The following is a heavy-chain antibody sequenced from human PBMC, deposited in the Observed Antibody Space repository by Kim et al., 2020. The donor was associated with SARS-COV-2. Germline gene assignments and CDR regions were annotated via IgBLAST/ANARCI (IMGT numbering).Heavy chain of an antibody. D-gene: IGHD3-3*02. J-gene: IGHJ4*02. CDR2: IYYTGST. CDR3: ARARPHFAEAHPEYFDF. V-gene: IGHV4-59*01. Sequence: SETLSLICTVSGGSISTYYWNWIRQPPGKGLEWIGYIYYTGSTNFNPSLKSRVTISFDASRRQISLKLSSVTAANTAVYFFARARPHFAEAHPEYFDFWGQGALVAVS. CDR1: GGSISTYY.